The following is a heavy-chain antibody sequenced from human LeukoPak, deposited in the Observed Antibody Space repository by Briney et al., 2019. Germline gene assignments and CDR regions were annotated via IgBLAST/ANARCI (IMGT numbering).Heavy chain of an antibody. D-gene: IGHD3-16*02. CDR3: ARSLATKPDYFDY. J-gene: IGHJ4*02. CDR2: IYYSGST. Sequence: SETLSLTXTVSGGSISSYYWSWIRQPPGKGLEWIGYIYYSGSTNHNPSLKSRVTISVDTSKNQFSLKLSSVTAADTAVYYCARSLATKPDYFDYWGQGTLVTVSS. V-gene: IGHV4-59*01. CDR1: GGSISSYY.